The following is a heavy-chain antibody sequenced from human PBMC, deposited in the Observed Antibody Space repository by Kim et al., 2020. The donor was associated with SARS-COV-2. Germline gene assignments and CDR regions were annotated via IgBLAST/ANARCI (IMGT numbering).Heavy chain of an antibody. D-gene: IGHD5-18*01. Sequence: GGSLRLSCAASGFTFADYAMCWVRQGPGKGLEWLSVISGTGTGTNYAESVKGRFTITRDNSKNTLYLQLNSLRGEDTAVYYCGKGAFNYGYSSQFDYGGQGTLVTVSS. CDR3: GKGAFNYGYSSQFDY. J-gene: IGHJ4*02. CDR2: ISGTGTGT. CDR1: GFTFADYA. V-gene: IGHV3-23*01.